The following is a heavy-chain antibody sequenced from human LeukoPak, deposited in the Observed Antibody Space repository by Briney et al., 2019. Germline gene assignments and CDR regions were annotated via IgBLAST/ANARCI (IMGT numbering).Heavy chain of an antibody. J-gene: IGHJ4*02. Sequence: PSETLSLTCAVYGGSFSGYYWSWIRQPPGKGLAWIGEINHSGSTNYNPSLKSRVTISVDTSKNQFSLKLSSVTAADTAVYYCARGVLRYFDWLAPLFDYWGQGTLVTVSS. CDR2: INHSGST. D-gene: IGHD3-9*01. CDR1: GGSFSGYY. CDR3: ARGVLRYFDWLAPLFDY. V-gene: IGHV4-34*01.